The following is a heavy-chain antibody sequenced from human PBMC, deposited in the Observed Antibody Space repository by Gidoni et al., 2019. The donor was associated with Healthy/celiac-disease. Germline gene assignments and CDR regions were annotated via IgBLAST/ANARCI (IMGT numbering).Heavy chain of an antibody. J-gene: IGHJ4*02. V-gene: IGHV4-34*01. CDR2: INHSGST. CDR3: ARSRSSWYRRYFDY. CDR1: AWSSSGSY. D-gene: IGHD6-13*01. Sequence: QVQLQQWGAGLLKPSETLSLTCAVYAWSSSGSYWSWIRQPPGKGLEWMGEINHSGSTNYNPSLKSRVTISVDTSKNQFSLKLSSVTAADTAVYYCARSRSSWYRRYFDYWGQGTLVTVSS.